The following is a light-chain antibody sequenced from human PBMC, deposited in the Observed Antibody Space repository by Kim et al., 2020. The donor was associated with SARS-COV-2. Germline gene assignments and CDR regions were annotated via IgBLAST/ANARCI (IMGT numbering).Light chain of an antibody. V-gene: IGKV1-5*01. Sequence: SAAVGDRVMITCRPSEITWSWLAWYQQEPETAPKVLIYVTATLESEVPSRFSGSGTGTFFTLTISSLQPGDSATYYCQLYQASPYTFGQGTKLEI. CDR3: QLYQASPYT. CDR1: EITWSW. CDR2: VTA. J-gene: IGKJ2*01.